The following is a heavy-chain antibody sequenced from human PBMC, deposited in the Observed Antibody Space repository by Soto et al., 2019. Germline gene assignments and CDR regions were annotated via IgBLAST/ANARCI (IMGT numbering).Heavy chain of an antibody. D-gene: IGHD3-22*01. CDR3: ARVRLTMIVVPFGVL. J-gene: IGHJ4*02. CDR1: GYTFTSYG. Sequence: QVQLVQSGAEVKKPGASVKVSCMASGYTFTSYGIAWVRQAPGQGLEWMGWINTYDGNTNYAQEFQGRVTMTTDTSTSTAYMELRSLRSDDTAVYYCARVRLTMIVVPFGVLWGQGTLVTVSS. CDR2: INTYDGNT. V-gene: IGHV1-18*04.